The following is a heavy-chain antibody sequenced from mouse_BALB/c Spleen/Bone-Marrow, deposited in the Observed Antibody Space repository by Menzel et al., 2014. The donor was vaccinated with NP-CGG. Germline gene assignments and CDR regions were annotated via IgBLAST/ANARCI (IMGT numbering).Heavy chain of an antibody. CDR3: ARPLYDGYYVAY. CDR1: GFTFSDYY. V-gene: IGHV5-12*02. J-gene: IGHJ3*01. D-gene: IGHD2-3*01. CDR2: ISNGGGST. Sequence: EVKLVESGGGLVQPGGSLKLSCATSGFTFSDYYMYWVRQTPEKRLEWVAYISNGGGSTYYPDTVKGRFTISRDNAKNTLYLQRSRLKSEDTAMYYCARPLYDGYYVAYWGQGTLVTVSA.